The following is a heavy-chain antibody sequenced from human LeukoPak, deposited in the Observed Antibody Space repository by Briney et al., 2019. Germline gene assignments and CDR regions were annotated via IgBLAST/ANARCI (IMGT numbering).Heavy chain of an antibody. D-gene: IGHD3-10*01. Sequence: GGSLRLSCAAPGFTFSSYDMCWVRQSTGEGLEWVSAINIAGDTYYAASVKGRFTISRENAKNSLSLQMNSLRAGDTAVYYCARGVPFGEKGIDVWGKGTTVTVSS. CDR1: GFTFSSYD. J-gene: IGHJ6*04. CDR3: ARGVPFGEKGIDV. V-gene: IGHV3-13*01. CDR2: INIAGDT.